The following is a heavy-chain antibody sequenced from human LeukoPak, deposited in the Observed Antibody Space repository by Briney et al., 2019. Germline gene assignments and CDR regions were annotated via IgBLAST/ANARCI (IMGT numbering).Heavy chain of an antibody. Sequence: ASVKVSCKASGYTFSGYYMHWVRQAPGQGLEWMGWINPNSGGTDYAQKFQGRVTMTRDTSISTPYMDLSRLRSDDTAVYYCASGDRVTMLRGGNIGYFDYWGQGTLVTVSS. CDR2: INPNSGGT. CDR1: GYTFSGYY. CDR3: ASGDRVTMLRGGNIGYFDY. V-gene: IGHV1-2*02. D-gene: IGHD3-10*01. J-gene: IGHJ4*02.